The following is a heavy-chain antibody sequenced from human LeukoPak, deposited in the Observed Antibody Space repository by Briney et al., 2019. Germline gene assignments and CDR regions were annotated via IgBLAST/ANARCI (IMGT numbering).Heavy chain of an antibody. CDR3: ARVRMVRGVIDAFDI. CDR1: GGSISSGGYS. Sequence: PSETLSLTCAVSGGSISSGGYSWSWLRQPPGKGLEWIGYIYHSGSTYYNPSLKSRVTISVDRSKNQFSLKLSSVTAADTAVYYCARVRMVRGVIDAFDIWGQGTMVTVSS. D-gene: IGHD3-10*01. CDR2: IYHSGST. V-gene: IGHV4-30-2*01. J-gene: IGHJ3*02.